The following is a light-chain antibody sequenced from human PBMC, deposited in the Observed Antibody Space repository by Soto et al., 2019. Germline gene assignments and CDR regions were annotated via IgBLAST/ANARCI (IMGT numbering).Light chain of an antibody. CDR1: QSVGSY. J-gene: IGKJ4*01. V-gene: IGKV3-11*01. Sequence: EIVLTQSPATLSLSPGERATLSCRASQSVGSYLAWYQQKPGQAPRLLIFDASNRATGIPPRFSGSGSGTDFTLTISSLEPEDFAVYYCQQHNNWPPLTFGGGTKVEIK. CDR2: DAS. CDR3: QQHNNWPPLT.